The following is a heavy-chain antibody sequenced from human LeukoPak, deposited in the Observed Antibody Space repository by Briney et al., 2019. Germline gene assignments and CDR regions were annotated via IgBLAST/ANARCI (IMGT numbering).Heavy chain of an antibody. Sequence: HPGGSLRLSCAASGFTFSSYAMTWVRQTPGKGLEWVSAISGSGGNTYYADSVKGRFTISRDNSKNTLYLQMNSLRAEDTAVYYCARAPDHYYDSSGFDYWGQGTLVTVSS. V-gene: IGHV3-23*01. D-gene: IGHD3-22*01. CDR2: ISGSGGNT. J-gene: IGHJ4*02. CDR3: ARAPDHYYDSSGFDY. CDR1: GFTFSSYA.